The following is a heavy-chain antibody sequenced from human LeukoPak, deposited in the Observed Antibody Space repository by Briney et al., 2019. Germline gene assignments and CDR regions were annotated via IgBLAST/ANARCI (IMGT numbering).Heavy chain of an antibody. D-gene: IGHD2-21*01. CDR1: GGSISSSSYY. CDR2: IYYSGST. V-gene: IGHV4-39*01. J-gene: IGHJ6*03. Sequence: SETLSLTCTVSGGSISSSSYYWGWIRQPPGKGLEWIESIYYSGSTYYNPSLKSRVTISVDTSKNQFSLKLSSVTAADTAVYYCARLFLYYMDVWGKGTTVTISS. CDR3: ARLFLYYMDV.